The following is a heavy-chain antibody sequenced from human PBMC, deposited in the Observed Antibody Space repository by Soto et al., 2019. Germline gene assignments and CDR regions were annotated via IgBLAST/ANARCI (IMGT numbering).Heavy chain of an antibody. J-gene: IGHJ4*02. CDR3: AKSSSRGDLLFDY. V-gene: IGHV3-30*18. Sequence: QVQLAESGGGVVQPGRSLRLSCAASGFTFSSYGMHWVRQTPGKGLEWVAVTSYDGSYHYIDSVKGRLTISRDNSKNTIYLQMNSLRAEDTAVYYCAKSSSRGDLLFDYWGQGTLVTVST. CDR2: TSYDGSY. CDR1: GFTFSSYG. D-gene: IGHD4-17*01.